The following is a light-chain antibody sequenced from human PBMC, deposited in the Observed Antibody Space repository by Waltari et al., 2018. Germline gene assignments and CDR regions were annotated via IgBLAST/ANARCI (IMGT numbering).Light chain of an antibody. V-gene: IGLV2-23*02. CDR3: CSYADGTTSV. Sequence: QSALTQPASVSGSPGKSITISCTGTRSDVGTYNLFSCYQQHPGKAPKVIIYGVTQRPSGVSNRFSGSKSGNTASLTISGLQAEDEADYYCCSYADGTTSVFGGGTKLTVL. CDR1: RSDVGTYNL. J-gene: IGLJ3*02. CDR2: GVT.